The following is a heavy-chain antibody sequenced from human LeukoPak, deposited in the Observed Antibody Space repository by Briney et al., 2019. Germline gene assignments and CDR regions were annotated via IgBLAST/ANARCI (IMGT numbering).Heavy chain of an antibody. CDR3: ARRGSPWLVPYFYYYMDV. CDR2: INHLGST. Sequence: SETLSLTCALYGGSFNTYYWTWIRQPPGKGLELIGEINHLGSTNYIPSLKSRVSISIDTSKNQFSLNLTSVTAADTAVYYCARRGSPWLVPYFYYYMDVWGKGTTVIVSS. V-gene: IGHV4-34*01. J-gene: IGHJ6*03. CDR1: GGSFNTYY. D-gene: IGHD6-19*01.